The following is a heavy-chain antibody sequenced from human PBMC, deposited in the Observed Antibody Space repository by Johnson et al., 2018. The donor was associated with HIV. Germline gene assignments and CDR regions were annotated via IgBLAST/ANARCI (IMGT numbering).Heavy chain of an antibody. J-gene: IGHJ3*02. CDR1: GFSFSKVW. Sequence: VQLVESGGGLVKPGGSLRVSCAASGFSFSKVWMSWVRQAPGKGLEWVGHIKSKTDGGTTDYAVPVKGRFTISRDDSKNTLYLEMNSLKIEDTAVYYCTTDEYSGSYCLRGVGPDKKAFDSWGQGTMVTVSS. D-gene: IGHD1-26*01. V-gene: IGHV3-15*01. CDR3: TTDEYSGSYCLRGVGPDKKAFDS. CDR2: IKSKTDGGTT.